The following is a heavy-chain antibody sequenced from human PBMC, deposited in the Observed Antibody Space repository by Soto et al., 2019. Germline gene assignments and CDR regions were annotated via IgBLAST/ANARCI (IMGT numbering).Heavy chain of an antibody. V-gene: IGHV4-59*01. Sequence: SLTCTVSGGSISSYYWSWIRQPPGKGLEWIGYIYYSGSTNYNPPLKSRVTISVDTSKNQFSLKLSSVTAADTAVYYCARAYGSGSYPPPNWFDPWGQGTLVTVSS. D-gene: IGHD3-10*01. J-gene: IGHJ5*02. CDR2: IYYSGST. CDR3: ARAYGSGSYPPPNWFDP. CDR1: GGSISSYY.